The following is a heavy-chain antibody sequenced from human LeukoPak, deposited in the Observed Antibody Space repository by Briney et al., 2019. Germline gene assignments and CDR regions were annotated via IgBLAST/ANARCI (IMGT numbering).Heavy chain of an antibody. CDR1: GYTFTSYG. Sequence: ASAKLSCKASGYTFTSYGISWVRQAPGQGLEWMGWISAYNGNTNYAQQLQGRVTMTTDTSTTKAHKGRGSSTYDNPAVISGATGLVGTGGDWGQGTLVTVSS. J-gene: IGHJ1*01. CDR2: ISAYNGNT. CDR3: ATGLVGTGGD. D-gene: IGHD1-26*01. V-gene: IGHV1-18*01.